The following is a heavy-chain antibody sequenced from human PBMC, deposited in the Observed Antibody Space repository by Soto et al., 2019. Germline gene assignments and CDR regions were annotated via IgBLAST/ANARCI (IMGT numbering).Heavy chain of an antibody. Sequence: SETLSLTCTVSGGSLSSGDYYWSLIRQSPGKGLEWIGYIDYIATTYYTHYLKTRLTISVDKSKNQLSLNLSSVTAADTAVYYCAKEPVSSTSVRVSRQDVWARGPTVTVSS. CDR1: GGSLSSGDYY. V-gene: IGHV4-30-4*01. CDR2: IDYIATT. D-gene: IGHD2-2*01. CDR3: AKEPVSSTSVRVSRQDV. J-gene: IGHJ6*02.